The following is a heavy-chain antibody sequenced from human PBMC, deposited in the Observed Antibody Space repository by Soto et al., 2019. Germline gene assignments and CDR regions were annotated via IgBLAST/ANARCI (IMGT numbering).Heavy chain of an antibody. V-gene: IGHV4-30-4*01. Sequence: QVQLQESGPGLVKPSQTLSLTCTVSGGSISSGNYYWSWIRQPPGKGLEWIGYIYYSGSTYYTPSLQSRVTISVDTSKNQFSLKLSSVTAADTAVYYCARGLTSYLRSGYPSYFDYWGQGTLVTVSS. D-gene: IGHD3-3*01. CDR3: ARGLTSYLRSGYPSYFDY. CDR1: GGSISSGNYY. J-gene: IGHJ4*02. CDR2: IYYSGST.